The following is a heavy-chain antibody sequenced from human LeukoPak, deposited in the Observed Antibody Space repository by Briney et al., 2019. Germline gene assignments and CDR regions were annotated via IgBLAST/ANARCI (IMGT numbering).Heavy chain of an antibody. CDR1: GFTFSSYG. V-gene: IGHV3-30*12. CDR3: AKEDYGDYVRGVFDY. D-gene: IGHD4-17*01. CDR2: ISYDGSNK. J-gene: IGHJ4*02. Sequence: PGGFLRLSCAASGFTFSSYGMHWVRQAPGKGLEWVAVISYDGSNKYYADSVKGRFTISRDNSKNMLYLQMNSLRAEDTAVYYCAKEDYGDYVRGVFDYWGQGTLVTVSS.